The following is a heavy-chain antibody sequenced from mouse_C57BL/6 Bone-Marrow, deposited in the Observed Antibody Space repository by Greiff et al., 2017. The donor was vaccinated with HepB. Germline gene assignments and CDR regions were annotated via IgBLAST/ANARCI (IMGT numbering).Heavy chain of an antibody. V-gene: IGHV5-16*01. J-gene: IGHJ3*01. CDR1: GFTFSDYY. CDR2: INYDGSST. D-gene: IGHD2-3*01. CDR3: ARSDGYYWFAY. Sequence: DVKLVESEGGLVQPGSSMKLSCTASGFTFSDYYMAWVRQVPEKGLEWVANINYDGSSTYYLDSLKSRFIISRDNAKNILYLQMSSLKSEDTATYYCARSDGYYWFAYWGQGTLVTVSA.